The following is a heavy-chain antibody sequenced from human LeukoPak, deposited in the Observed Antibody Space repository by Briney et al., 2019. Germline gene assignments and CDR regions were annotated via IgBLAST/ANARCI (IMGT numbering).Heavy chain of an antibody. J-gene: IGHJ4*02. CDR3: ARDEGSSSWLDY. CDR1: GGSISSSNW. CDR2: IYHSGST. Sequence: SETLSFTCAVSGGSISSSNWWSWVRQPPGKGLEWIGEIYHSGSTNYNPSLKSRVTISVDKSKNQFSLKLSSVTAADTAVYYCARDEGSSSWLDYWGQGTLVTVSS. V-gene: IGHV4-4*02. D-gene: IGHD6-13*01.